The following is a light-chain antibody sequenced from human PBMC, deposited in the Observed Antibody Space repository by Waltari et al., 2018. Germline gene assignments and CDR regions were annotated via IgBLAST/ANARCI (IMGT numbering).Light chain of an antibody. CDR2: WAS. CDR3: QQYYSTCQ. V-gene: IGKV4-1*01. Sequence: DIVMTQSPDSLAVSLGERATINCKSSQSVLHSSNNKNYLAWYQQKPGQPPTLVIYWASTREAGVPDRFSGSGSGTDFTLTISSLQAEDVAVYYCQQYYSTCQFGQGTKVEIK. J-gene: IGKJ1*01. CDR1: QSVLHSSNNKNY.